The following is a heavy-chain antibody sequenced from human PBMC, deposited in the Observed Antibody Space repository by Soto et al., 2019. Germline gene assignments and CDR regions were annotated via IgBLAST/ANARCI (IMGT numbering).Heavy chain of an antibody. D-gene: IGHD3-3*01. CDR3: VRSKGIFCHLDY. V-gene: IGHV3-30*19. Sequence: QVQLVESGGGVVQPGRSLRLSCPASGFSFSSYGMHWVRQAPGKGLEWVAVIFHDGKTKHYADSVKGRFNISRDNSKSTLYLHMNSLRPEDTAVYYCVRSKGIFCHLDYWGQGVLVTVSS. CDR1: GFSFSSYG. J-gene: IGHJ4*02. CDR2: IFHDGKTK.